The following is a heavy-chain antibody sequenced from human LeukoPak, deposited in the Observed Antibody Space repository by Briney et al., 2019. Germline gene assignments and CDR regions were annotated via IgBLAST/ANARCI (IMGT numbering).Heavy chain of an antibody. Sequence: SETLSLTCTVSGGSISSYYWSWIRQPPGKGLEWIGYIYYSGSTNYNPSLRSRVTISVDTSKNQFSLKLSSVTAADTAVYYCARSPYYYGMDVWGQGTTVTVSS. CDR3: ARSPYYYGMDV. CDR2: IYYSGST. V-gene: IGHV4-59*08. J-gene: IGHJ6*02. CDR1: GGSISSYY.